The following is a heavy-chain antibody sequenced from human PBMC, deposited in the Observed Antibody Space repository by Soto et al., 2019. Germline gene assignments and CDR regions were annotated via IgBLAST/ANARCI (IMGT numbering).Heavy chain of an antibody. Sequence: SETLSLTCTVSSDSISSYYWSWVRQPPGKGLEWIGYIYYSGSTSYNPSLESRVTISVDTSKNQFSLRLSSVTAADTAVYFCARIRGLGEVSPYFDHWGQGARVTVCS. J-gene: IGHJ4*02. V-gene: IGHV4-59*01. D-gene: IGHD3-16*01. CDR3: ARIRGLGEVSPYFDH. CDR2: IYYSGST. CDR1: SDSISSYY.